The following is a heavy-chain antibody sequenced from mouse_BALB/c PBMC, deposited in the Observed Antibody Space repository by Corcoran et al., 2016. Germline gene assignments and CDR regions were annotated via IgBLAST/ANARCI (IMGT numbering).Heavy chain of an antibody. V-gene: IGHV1-18*01. CDR3: ARDYYGSSYVFAY. Sequence: DVQLQQSGPGLVKPGASMKISCKASGYSFTGYTMNWVMQSHGKNLEWIGLINPYNGGTSYNQKFKGKATLTVDKSSSTAYMELLSLTSEDSAVYYCARDYYGSSYVFAYWGQGTLVTVSA. CDR2: INPYNGGT. J-gene: IGHJ3*01. D-gene: IGHD1-1*01. CDR1: GYSFTGYT.